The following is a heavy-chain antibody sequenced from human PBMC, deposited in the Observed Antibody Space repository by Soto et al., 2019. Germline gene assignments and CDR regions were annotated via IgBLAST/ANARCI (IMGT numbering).Heavy chain of an antibody. Sequence: QVQLVESGGGLVKPGGSLRLSCAASGFTFSDYYMSWIRQAPGKGLEWVSYISSSGSTIYYADSVNGRFTISRDNAKNPLYLQMSSLRAEDTAVYYCARTMVRGVMTLQHYYYMDVWGKGTTVTVFS. CDR1: GFTFSDYY. CDR2: ISSSGSTI. J-gene: IGHJ6*03. D-gene: IGHD3-10*01. V-gene: IGHV3-11*01. CDR3: ARTMVRGVMTLQHYYYMDV.